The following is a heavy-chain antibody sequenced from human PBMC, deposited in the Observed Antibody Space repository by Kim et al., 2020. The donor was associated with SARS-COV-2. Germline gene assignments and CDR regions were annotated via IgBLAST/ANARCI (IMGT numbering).Heavy chain of an antibody. J-gene: IGHJ4*02. V-gene: IGHV3-21*01. CDR3: ARDEGYSGSYPVDY. D-gene: IGHD1-26*01. Sequence: ADSVEGRFTISRDNAKSSLYLQMTSMRAEDTAVYYCARDEGYSGSYPVDYLGQGTLVTVSS.